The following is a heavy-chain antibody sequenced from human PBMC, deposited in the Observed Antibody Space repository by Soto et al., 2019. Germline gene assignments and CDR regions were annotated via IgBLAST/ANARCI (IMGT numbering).Heavy chain of an antibody. CDR2: VSGSGGST. J-gene: IGHJ4*02. D-gene: IGHD2-2*01. Sequence: GGSLRLSCAASGFIFSSYAMSWVRQSPGKGLEWVSTVSGSGGSTYYADSVKGRFTISRDNSQNTLYLQMNSLRADDTAVYYCAKLTVVPGASSSFDYWGQGTLVTVSS. V-gene: IGHV3-23*01. CDR3: AKLTVVPGASSSFDY. CDR1: GFIFSSYA.